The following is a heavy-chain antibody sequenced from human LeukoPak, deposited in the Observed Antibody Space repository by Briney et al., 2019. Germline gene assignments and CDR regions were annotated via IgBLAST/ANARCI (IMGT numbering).Heavy chain of an antibody. CDR1: GFTFSSYS. CDR3: AKDGEHYYDSSGYYNFDY. Sequence: GGSLRLSCAASGFTFSSYSMNWVRQAPGKGLEWVSSISSSSSYIYYADSVKGRFTISRDNAKNSLYLQMNSLRAEDTAVYYCAKDGEHYYDSSGYYNFDYWGQGTLVTVSS. CDR2: ISSSSSYI. V-gene: IGHV3-21*01. J-gene: IGHJ4*02. D-gene: IGHD3-22*01.